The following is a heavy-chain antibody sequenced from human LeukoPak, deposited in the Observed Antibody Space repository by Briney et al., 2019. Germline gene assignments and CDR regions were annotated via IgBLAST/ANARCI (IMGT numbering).Heavy chain of an antibody. D-gene: IGHD3-22*01. CDR3: ARHSPQYYYDSSGSSFSRVFDY. CDR1: GGSFSGYY. Sequence: RASETLSLTCAVYGGSFSGYYWGWIRQPPGKGLEWIGSIYYSGSTYYNPSLKSRVTISVDTSKNQFSLKLSSVTAANTAVYYCARHSPQYYYDSSGSSFSRVFDYWGQGTLVTVSS. V-gene: IGHV4-39*01. J-gene: IGHJ4*02. CDR2: IYYSGST.